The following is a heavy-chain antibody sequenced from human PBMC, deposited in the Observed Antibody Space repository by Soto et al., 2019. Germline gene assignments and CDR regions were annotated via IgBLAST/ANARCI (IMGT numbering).Heavy chain of an antibody. CDR2: IWFDGSKQ. D-gene: IGHD3-10*01. J-gene: IGHJ6*02. CDR3: ARELLYGSGSRDFHYYGMDV. Sequence: PGGSLRLSCAASGLRFSSHGIHWVRQAPGKGLQWVAVIWFDGSKQYYADSVKGRFNISRDNSKNTVYLQMNSLRADDTAVYYCARELLYGSGSRDFHYYGMDVWGQGTTVTVSS. V-gene: IGHV3-33*01. CDR1: GLRFSSHG.